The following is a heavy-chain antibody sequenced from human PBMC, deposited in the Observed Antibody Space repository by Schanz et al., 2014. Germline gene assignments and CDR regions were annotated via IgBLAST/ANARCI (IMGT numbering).Heavy chain of an antibody. J-gene: IGHJ4*02. CDR2: IGNGGVTI. Sequence: VQLVESGGGLVKPGGSLRLSCTASGFPFSDYFMAWIRQPPGRGLEWVSYIGNGGVTIYYADSMKGRFTVSRDNAESALYLQMNSLRAEDTGLYFCARGGSGSHYRLDYWGQGTLVTVSS. CDR1: GFPFSDYF. V-gene: IGHV3-11*04. CDR3: ARGGSGSHYRLDY. D-gene: IGHD1-26*01.